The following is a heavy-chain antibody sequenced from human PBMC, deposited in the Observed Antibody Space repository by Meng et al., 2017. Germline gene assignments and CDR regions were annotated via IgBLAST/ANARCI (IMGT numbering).Heavy chain of an antibody. D-gene: IGHD6-19*01. J-gene: IGHJ4*02. Sequence: GQSEEAGPGLVKPSGTPSLTFAVSGGSISSSNWWSWVRQPPGKGLEWIGEIYHSGSTNYNPSLKSRVTISVDKAKNQFSLKLSSVTAADTAVYYCARDRGAVAGTNFDYWGQGTLVTVSS. CDR2: IYHSGST. V-gene: IGHV4-4*02. CDR1: GGSISSSNW. CDR3: ARDRGAVAGTNFDY.